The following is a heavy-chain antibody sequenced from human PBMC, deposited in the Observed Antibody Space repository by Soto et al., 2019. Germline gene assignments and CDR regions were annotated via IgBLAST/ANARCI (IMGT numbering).Heavy chain of an antibody. Sequence: QEQLQESGPGLVKPSQTLSLTCTVSGGSISSGGYYWSWIRQHPGKGLEWIGYIYYSGSTYYNPSLKSRVTISVDTSKNQFSLKLSSVTAADTAVYYCAGGYSSSCYGDQKPFDYWGQGTLVTVSS. CDR3: AGGYSSSCYGDQKPFDY. CDR1: GGSISSGGYY. D-gene: IGHD6-13*01. V-gene: IGHV4-31*03. J-gene: IGHJ4*02. CDR2: IYYSGST.